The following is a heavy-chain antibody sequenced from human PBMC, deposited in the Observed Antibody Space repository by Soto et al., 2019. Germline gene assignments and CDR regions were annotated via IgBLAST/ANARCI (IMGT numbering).Heavy chain of an antibody. CDR1: GYTFTSYY. D-gene: IGHD6-13*01. CDR2: INPSGGST. CDR3: ARVGKQQLVIDYYYGMDV. V-gene: IGHV1-46*01. Sequence: AAVKVSCKASGYTFTSYYMHWVRQAPGQGLEWMGIINPSGGSTSYAQKFQGRVTMTRDTSTSTVYMELSSLRSEDTAVYYCARVGKQQLVIDYYYGMDVRGQAPTVTVSS. J-gene: IGHJ6*02.